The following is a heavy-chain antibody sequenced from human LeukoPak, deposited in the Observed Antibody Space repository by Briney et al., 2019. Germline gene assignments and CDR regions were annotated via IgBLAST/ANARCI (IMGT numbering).Heavy chain of an antibody. Sequence: GESLKISCKGSGYSFTSYWIGWVRQMPGKGLEWMGIIYPGDSDTRYSSSFQGQVTISADKSISTAYLQWSSLKASDTAMYYCARLTYYGSGRGAFDIWGQGTMVTVSS. J-gene: IGHJ3*02. V-gene: IGHV5-51*01. CDR1: GYSFTSYW. CDR2: IYPGDSDT. D-gene: IGHD3-10*01. CDR3: ARLTYYGSGRGAFDI.